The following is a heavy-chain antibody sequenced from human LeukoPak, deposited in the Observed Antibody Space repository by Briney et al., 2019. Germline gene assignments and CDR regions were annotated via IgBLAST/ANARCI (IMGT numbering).Heavy chain of an antibody. J-gene: IGHJ4*02. CDR3: VRDGVGATTYFGYFDH. D-gene: IGHD1-26*01. CDR2: ISYDGSNK. V-gene: IGHV3-30*04. Sequence: GRSLRLSCAASGFTFSSYAMHWVRQAPGKGLEWVAVISYDGSNKYYADSVKGRFTISRDNSKNTLYLQMNSLRAEDTAVYYCVRDGVGATTYFGYFDHWGQGNLVTVSS. CDR1: GFTFSSYA.